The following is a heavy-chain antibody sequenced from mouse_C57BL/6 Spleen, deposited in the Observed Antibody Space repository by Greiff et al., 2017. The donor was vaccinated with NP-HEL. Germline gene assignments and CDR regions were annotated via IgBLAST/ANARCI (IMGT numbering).Heavy chain of an antibody. Sequence: VKLMESGPGLVQPSQSLSITCTVSGFSLTSYGVHWVRQSPGKGLEWLGVIWSGGSTDYNAAFIYSMSISQDNSKSQVFFKMNSLQADDTAIYYCAREGDFTTVVATDYAMDYWGQGTSVTVSS. J-gene: IGHJ4*01. CDR2: IWSGGST. D-gene: IGHD1-1*01. CDR3: AREGDFTTVVATDYAMDY. V-gene: IGHV2-2*01. CDR1: GFSLTSYG.